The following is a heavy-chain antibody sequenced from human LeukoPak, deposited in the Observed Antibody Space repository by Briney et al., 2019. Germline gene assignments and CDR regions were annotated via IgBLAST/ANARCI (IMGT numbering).Heavy chain of an antibody. Sequence: GGSLRLSCAASGFTFSDYYMSWIRQAPGKGLEWVSYISSSGSTIYYADSLKDRFTISRDNAKSSLYLQMNSLTPEDTGIYYCVRGYRNQWELWAWGQGTLVTVSS. D-gene: IGHD1-26*01. CDR2: ISSSGSTI. V-gene: IGHV3-11*04. CDR3: VRGYRNQWELWA. J-gene: IGHJ5*02. CDR1: GFTFSDYY.